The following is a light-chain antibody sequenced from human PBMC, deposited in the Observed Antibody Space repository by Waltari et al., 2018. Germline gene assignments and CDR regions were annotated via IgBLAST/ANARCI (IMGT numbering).Light chain of an antibody. J-gene: IGLJ1*01. CDR3: SSYTSSSIFYV. Sequence: QSALTQPASVSGSPGQSLTISCTGTRSDVGGLNYVSRYQQHPGNAPKLMIYDVSKRPSGVSNRFSGTKSGNTASLTISGLQAEDEADYYCSSYTSSSIFYVFGTGTKVTVL. V-gene: IGLV2-14*01. CDR2: DVS. CDR1: RSDVGGLNY.